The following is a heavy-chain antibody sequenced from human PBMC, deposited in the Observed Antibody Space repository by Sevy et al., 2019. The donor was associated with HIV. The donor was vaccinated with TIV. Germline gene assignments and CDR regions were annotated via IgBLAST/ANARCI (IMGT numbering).Heavy chain of an antibody. J-gene: IGHJ4*02. CDR2: INPSSGST. CDR1: GYTFTSYY. D-gene: IGHD3-9*01. CDR3: AIDSDNYDILTGYYPFDY. V-gene: IGHV1-46*01. Sequence: ASVKVSCKASGYTFTSYYMHWVRQAPGQGLEWMGIINPSSGSTSYAQKFQGRVTMTRDTSTSTVYMELSSLRSEDTAVYYRAIDSDNYDILTGYYPFDYWGQGTLVTVSS.